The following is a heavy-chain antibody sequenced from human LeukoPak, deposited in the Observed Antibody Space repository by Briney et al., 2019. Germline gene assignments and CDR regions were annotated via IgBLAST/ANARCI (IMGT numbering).Heavy chain of an antibody. V-gene: IGHV3-15*01. Sequence: GGSLRLSCAASGFTFSNAWMSWVRQAPGKGLEGVGRIKSKTDGGTTDYAAPVKGRFSMSRDDSTNTLYLQMNSLKTEDTAVYYCISGGLVHDYWGQGTLVTVSS. CDR2: IKSKTDGGTT. CDR1: GFTFSNAW. J-gene: IGHJ4*02. D-gene: IGHD6-19*01. CDR3: ISGGLVHDY.